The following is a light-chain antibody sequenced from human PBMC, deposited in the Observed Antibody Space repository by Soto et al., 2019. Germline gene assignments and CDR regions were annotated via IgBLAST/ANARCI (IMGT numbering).Light chain of an antibody. CDR3: QQYNNWPRT. CDR2: GAS. CDR1: QSVSSN. J-gene: IGKJ1*01. Sequence: EILMTQSAAALSVSPWEIATLCCRASQSVSSNLAWYQQKPGQAPRLLIYGASTRATGIPARFSGSGSGTEFTLTIGSLQSEDFAVYYCQQYNNWPRTFGPGTKVDIK. V-gene: IGKV3-15*01.